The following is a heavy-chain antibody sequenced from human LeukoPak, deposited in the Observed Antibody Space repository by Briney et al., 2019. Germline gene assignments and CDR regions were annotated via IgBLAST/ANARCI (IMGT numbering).Heavy chain of an antibody. Sequence: GGSLRLYCAAYGFTISGLWMHWVRQVPGAGLVWVARMNSAGTTINYADSVKGRFTISRDNVRTTLHLQMNNLSLEDTAVYFCIREVQVRASASLGLWGRGALVTVS. D-gene: IGHD1-1*01. J-gene: IGHJ4*01. CDR3: IREVQVRASASLGL. V-gene: IGHV3-74*01. CDR2: MNSAGTTI. CDR1: GFTISGLW.